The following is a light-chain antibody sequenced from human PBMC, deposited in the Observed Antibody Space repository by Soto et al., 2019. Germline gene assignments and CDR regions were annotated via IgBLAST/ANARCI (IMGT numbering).Light chain of an antibody. CDR3: QQSYNIPRV. J-gene: IGKJ1*01. V-gene: IGKV1-39*01. CDR2: AAS. CDR1: QNINTF. Sequence: DIQMTQSPSSLSASVGDGVTITCRASQNINTFLNWYQEKPGKAPKLLIYAASSLQSGVPSRFSGSGSGTDFTLTISRLQHEDFATYYCQQSYNIPRVFGQGTKVDIK.